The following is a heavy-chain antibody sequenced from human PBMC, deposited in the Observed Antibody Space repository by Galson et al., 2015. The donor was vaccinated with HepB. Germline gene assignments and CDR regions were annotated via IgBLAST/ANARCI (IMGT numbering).Heavy chain of an antibody. CDR1: GYTFTSYA. Sequence: SVKVSCKASGYTFTSYAMHWVRQVPGQRLEWMGWINAGNGNTKYSQKFQGRVTITRDTSASTAYMELSSLRSEDTAVYYCARGWRGDTAMASSRGDYYYGMDVWGQGTTVTVSS. CDR3: ARGWRGDTAMASSRGDYYYGMDV. D-gene: IGHD5-18*01. CDR2: INAGNGNT. V-gene: IGHV1-3*01. J-gene: IGHJ6*02.